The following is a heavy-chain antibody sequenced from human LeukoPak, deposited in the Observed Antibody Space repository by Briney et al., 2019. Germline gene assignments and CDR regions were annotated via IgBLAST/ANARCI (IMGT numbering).Heavy chain of an antibody. D-gene: IGHD4-17*01. V-gene: IGHV3-74*01. CDR2: INDGGSST. CDR1: GFTFSSYW. Sequence: GGSLRLSCAAPGFTFSSYWMHWVRQAPGKGLVWVSRINDGGSSTSYADSVKGRFTISRDDAKNTLYLQVNSLRAEDTAVYYCVRGNDYGDYLDYWGQGTLVTVSS. J-gene: IGHJ4*02. CDR3: VRGNDYGDYLDY.